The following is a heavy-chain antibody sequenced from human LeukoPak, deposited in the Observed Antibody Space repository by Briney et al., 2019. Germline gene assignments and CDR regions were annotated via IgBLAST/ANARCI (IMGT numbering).Heavy chain of an antibody. D-gene: IGHD1-26*01. CDR3: ARDPVEWELLLDY. V-gene: IGHV3-7*01. Sequence: GGPLRLSCAASGFTFSSYWMGWVRQAPGKRLEWVANMNIDGSEKYYADSAKGRFTISRDNARNSVYLQMNSLRVEDTAVYYCARDPVEWELLLDYWGQGTLVTVSS. J-gene: IGHJ4*02. CDR1: GFTFSSYW. CDR2: MNIDGSEK.